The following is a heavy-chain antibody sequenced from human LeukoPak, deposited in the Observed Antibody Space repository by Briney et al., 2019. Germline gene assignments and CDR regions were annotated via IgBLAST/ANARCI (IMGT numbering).Heavy chain of an antibody. CDR1: GVSITLYY. J-gene: IGHJ4*02. CDR2: ISNNWS. D-gene: IGHD3-9*01. CDR3: ARGNYDILSDYSLYSPRGGFDH. V-gene: IGHV4-59*01. Sequence: SETLSLTCTVSGVSITLYYWTWIRQSPKKGLERIGDISNNWSNNNHSLSSRLTISTDTSKNHFSLRLTSVSAADTAVYYCARGNYDILSDYSLYSPRGGFDHWGQGILVTVSS.